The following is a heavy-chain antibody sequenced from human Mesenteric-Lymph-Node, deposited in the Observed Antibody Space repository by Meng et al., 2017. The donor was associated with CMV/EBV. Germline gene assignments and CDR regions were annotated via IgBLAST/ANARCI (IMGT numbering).Heavy chain of an antibody. V-gene: IGHV3-30*02. Sequence: GESLKISCAVSGFTFSTFGMHWVRQAPDKGLEWVAFIQYDGSNRYYEDSVKGRFTISRDNSKNTLYLQMNSLRAEDTAVYYCARDRAWDGMDVWGQGTTVTVSS. CDR3: ARDRAWDGMDV. CDR1: GFTFSTFG. D-gene: IGHD3-16*01. CDR2: IQYDGSNR. J-gene: IGHJ6*02.